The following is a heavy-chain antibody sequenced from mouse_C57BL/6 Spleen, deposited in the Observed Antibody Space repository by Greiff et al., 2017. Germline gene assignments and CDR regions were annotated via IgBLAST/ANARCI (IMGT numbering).Heavy chain of an antibody. V-gene: IGHV1-55*01. CDR3: ARAYGYDGELMAY. Sequence: QVQLQQPGAELVKPGASVKMSCKASGYTFTSYWIPWVKQRPGQGLAWIGDIYPGSGSTNYNEKFKSKATLTVDTSSSTAYMQLSSLTSEDSAVYYCARAYGYDGELMAYWGQGTLVTVSA. J-gene: IGHJ3*01. CDR2: IYPGSGST. CDR1: GYTFTSYW. D-gene: IGHD2-2*01.